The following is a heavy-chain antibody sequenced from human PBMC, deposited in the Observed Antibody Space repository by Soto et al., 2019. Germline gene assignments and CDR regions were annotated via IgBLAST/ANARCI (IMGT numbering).Heavy chain of an antibody. V-gene: IGHV1-18*01. J-gene: IGHJ5*02. CDR3: ARDFTYSSDKPRWFDP. Sequence: GASVKVSCKASGYTFTSYGISWVRQAPGQGLEWMGWISAYNGNTNYAQKLQGRVTMTTDTSTSTAYMELRSLRSDDTAVYYCARDFTYSSDKPRWFDPWGQGTLVTVSS. D-gene: IGHD6-25*01. CDR1: GYTFTSYG. CDR2: ISAYNGNT.